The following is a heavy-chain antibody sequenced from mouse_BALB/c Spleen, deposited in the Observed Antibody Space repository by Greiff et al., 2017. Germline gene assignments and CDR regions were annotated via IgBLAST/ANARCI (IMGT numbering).Heavy chain of an antibody. CDR2: ISNGGGST. D-gene: IGHD2-3*01. Sequence: DVHLVESGGGLVQPGGSLKLSCAASGFTFSSYTMSWVRQTPEKRLEWVAYISNGGGSTYYPDTVKGRFTISRDNAKNTLYLQMSSLKSEDTAMYYCARQDDYYDYFDYWGQGTTLTVSA. J-gene: IGHJ2*01. CDR3: ARQDDYYDYFDY. V-gene: IGHV5-12-2*01. CDR1: GFTFSSYT.